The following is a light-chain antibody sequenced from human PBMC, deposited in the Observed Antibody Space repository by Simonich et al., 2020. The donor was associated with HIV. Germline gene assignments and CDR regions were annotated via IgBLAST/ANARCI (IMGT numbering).Light chain of an antibody. CDR1: QSVSSN. J-gene: IGKJ2*01. V-gene: IGKV3-15*01. CDR2: GAS. Sequence: EIVMTQSPATLSVSPGERATLSCRARQSVSSNLAWYQQKPGQAPRLLIYGASTRATGIPARFSGSGSGTEFTLTISSMQSEDFAVYYCQQYNNWTPGTFGQGTKLEIK. CDR3: QQYNNWTPGT.